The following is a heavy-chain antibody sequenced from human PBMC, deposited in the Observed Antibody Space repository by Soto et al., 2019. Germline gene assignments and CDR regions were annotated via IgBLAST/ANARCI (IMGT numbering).Heavy chain of an antibody. CDR3: ARVGATHAPPDYYYYDMDV. D-gene: IGHD3-3*01. Sequence: EVQLVESGGGLVQPGGSLRLSCAASGFTFSSYWMCWVRQAPGRGLEWLANIKQDGTQKYYVDSVKGRFTISRDNAKNSLFLQMNSLRAEDTAVYYCARVGATHAPPDYYYYDMDVWGKGTTVTVSS. CDR2: IKQDGTQK. CDR1: GFTFSSYW. V-gene: IGHV3-7*01. J-gene: IGHJ6*03.